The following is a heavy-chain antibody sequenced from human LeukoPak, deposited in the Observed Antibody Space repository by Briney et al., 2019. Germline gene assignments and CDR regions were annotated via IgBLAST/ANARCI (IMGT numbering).Heavy chain of an antibody. CDR2: INPNSGGT. CDR3: ARDPNYDSSGYYGN. J-gene: IGHJ4*02. D-gene: IGHD3-22*01. Sequence: GASVKVSCKASGGTFSSYAISWVRQAPGQGLEWMGWINPNSGGTNYAQKFQGRVTMTRDTSISTAYMELSRLRSDDTAVYYCARDPNYDSSGYYGNWGQGTLVTVSS. V-gene: IGHV1-2*02. CDR1: GGTFSSYA.